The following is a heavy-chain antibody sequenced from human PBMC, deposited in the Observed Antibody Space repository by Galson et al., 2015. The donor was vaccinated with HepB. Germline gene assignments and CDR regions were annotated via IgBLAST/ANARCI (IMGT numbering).Heavy chain of an antibody. CDR3: TTDRMVTPRRPFDY. Sequence: SLRLSCAASGFTFSNAWMSWVRQAPGKGLEWVGRIKSKTDGGTTDYAAPVKGRFTISRDDSKNTLYLQMNSLKTEDTAVYYCTTDRMVTPRRPFDYWGQGTLVTVSS. J-gene: IGHJ4*02. CDR2: IKSKTDGGTT. CDR1: GFTFSNAW. V-gene: IGHV3-15*01. D-gene: IGHD2-21*02.